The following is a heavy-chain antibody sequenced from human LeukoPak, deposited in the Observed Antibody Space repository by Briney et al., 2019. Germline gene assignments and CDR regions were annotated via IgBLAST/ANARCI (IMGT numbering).Heavy chain of an antibody. J-gene: IGHJ4*02. D-gene: IGHD3-10*01. CDR3: ARGGYYGSGSYRYFDY. Sequence: GESLKISCRGSGYRFTSYWIGWVRQMPGKGLEWMGIIYPGDSDTRYSPSFQGQVTISADKSISTAYLQWSSLKASDTAMYYCARGGYYGSGSYRYFDYWGQGTLVTVSS. CDR2: IYPGDSDT. V-gene: IGHV5-51*01. CDR1: GYRFTSYW.